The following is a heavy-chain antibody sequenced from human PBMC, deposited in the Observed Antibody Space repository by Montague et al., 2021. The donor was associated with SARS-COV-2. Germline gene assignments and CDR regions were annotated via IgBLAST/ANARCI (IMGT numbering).Heavy chain of an antibody. CDR1: GFTVTSNY. CDR2: IYDGGST. CDR3: ARGGGLRNYGMDA. D-gene: IGHD5-12*01. Sequence: SLRLSCAASGFTVTSNYMSWVRQAPVKGLEWVSVIYDGGSTYYAXSVKGRLTISRDNSKNTLYLQMNSLRAEDTAVYYCARGGGLRNYGMDAWGQGTTVTVSS. J-gene: IGHJ6*02. V-gene: IGHV3-53*01.